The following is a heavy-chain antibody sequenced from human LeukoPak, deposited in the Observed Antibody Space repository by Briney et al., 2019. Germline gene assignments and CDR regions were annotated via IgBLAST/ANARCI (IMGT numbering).Heavy chain of an antibody. D-gene: IGHD2-2*01. CDR3: ARDRGIVVVPAATFAFDI. CDR2: IIPILGIA. J-gene: IGHJ3*02. V-gene: IGHV1-69*04. Sequence: SVKVSCKASGGTFSSYAISWVRQAPGQGLEWMGRIIPILGIANYAQKFQGRVTITADKSTSTAYMELSSLRSEDTAVYYCARDRGIVVVPAATFAFDIWGQGTMVTVSS. CDR1: GGTFSSYA.